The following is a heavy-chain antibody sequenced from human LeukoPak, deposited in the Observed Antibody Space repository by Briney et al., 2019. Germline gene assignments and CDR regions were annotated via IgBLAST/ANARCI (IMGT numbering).Heavy chain of an antibody. CDR1: GYTFTSYG. J-gene: IGHJ4*02. CDR2: ISAYNGNT. Sequence: ASVKVSCKASGYTFTSYGISWVRRAPGQGLEWMGWISAYNGNTNYAQKLQGRVTMTTDTSTSTAYVELRSLRSDDTAVYYCARDIVRGKYQLQGYWGQGTLVSVSS. CDR3: ARDIVRGKYQLQGY. D-gene: IGHD2-2*01. V-gene: IGHV1-18*01.